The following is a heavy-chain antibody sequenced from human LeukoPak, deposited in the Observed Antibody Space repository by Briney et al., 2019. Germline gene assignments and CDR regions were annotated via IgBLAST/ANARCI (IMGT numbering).Heavy chain of an antibody. D-gene: IGHD6-19*01. CDR1: GLTVSSSY. J-gene: IGHJ4*02. CDR2: IYNDGST. V-gene: IGHV3-53*01. Sequence: GGSVRLSCAASGLTVSSSYMSWARQAPGKGLEWVSIIYNDGSTYYADSVKGRFTISRGNAKNTLYLQTNSLRAEDTAVYYCARDPGRGDSSGWGFDYWGQAAMVAVSS. CDR3: ARDPGRGDSSGWGFDY.